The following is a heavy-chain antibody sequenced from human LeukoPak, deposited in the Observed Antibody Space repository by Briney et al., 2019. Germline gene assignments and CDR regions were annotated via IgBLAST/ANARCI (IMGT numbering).Heavy chain of an antibody. CDR3: ARTPYDIWSAQEQPVDY. Sequence: GGSLRLSCAASGFTFSDYYMSWIRQAPGKGLEWVSYISSSGSTIYYADSVKGRFTISRDNAKNSLYLQMSSLRAEDTAVYYCARTPYDIWSAQEQPVDYWGQGTLVTVSS. V-gene: IGHV3-11*04. D-gene: IGHD3-3*01. CDR1: GFTFSDYY. CDR2: ISSSGSTI. J-gene: IGHJ4*02.